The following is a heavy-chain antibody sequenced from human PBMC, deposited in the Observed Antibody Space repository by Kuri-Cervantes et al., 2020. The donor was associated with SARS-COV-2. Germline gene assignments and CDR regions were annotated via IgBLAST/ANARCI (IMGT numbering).Heavy chain of an antibody. Sequence: GESLKISCAASGFNFSRTDMHWVRQAPGKGLEWVAVISYDGSNKYYADSVKGRFTISRDNSKNTLYLQMNSLRAEDTAVYYCAKDCGGDCYLDYWGQGTLVTVSS. CDR3: AKDCGGDCYLDY. CDR2: ISYDGSNK. D-gene: IGHD2-21*02. J-gene: IGHJ4*02. CDR1: GFNFSRTD. V-gene: IGHV3-30*18.